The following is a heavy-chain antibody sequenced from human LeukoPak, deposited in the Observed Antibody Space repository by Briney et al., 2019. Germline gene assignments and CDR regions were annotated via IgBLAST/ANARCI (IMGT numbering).Heavy chain of an antibody. CDR1: GFTFSRCA. D-gene: IGHD3-9*01. CDR3: AKDLTSGTWYEGFDY. Sequence: GGSLRLSCAASGFTFSRCAMNWVRQAPGKGLEWVSTVSSSGGVTNYADSVKGLTISRDNSRNTLYLQMNSLRAEDTAVYYCAKDLTSGTWYEGFDYWGQGTLVTVSS. V-gene: IGHV3-23*01. CDR2: VSSSGGVT. J-gene: IGHJ4*02.